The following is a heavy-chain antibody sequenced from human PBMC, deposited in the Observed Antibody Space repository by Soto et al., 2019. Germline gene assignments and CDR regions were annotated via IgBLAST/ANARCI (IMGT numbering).Heavy chain of an antibody. D-gene: IGHD1-7*01. CDR2: ISSSSSYI. CDR3: ARPGTTSGWYYYYMDV. V-gene: IGHV3-21*01. CDR1: GFTFSSYS. Sequence: EVQLVESGGGLVKPGGSLRLSCAASGFTFSSYSMNWVRQAPGKGLEWVSSISSSSSYIYYADSVKGRFTISRDNAKNSLYLQMNSLRAEDTAVYYCARPGTTSGWYYYYMDVWGKGTTVTVSS. J-gene: IGHJ6*03.